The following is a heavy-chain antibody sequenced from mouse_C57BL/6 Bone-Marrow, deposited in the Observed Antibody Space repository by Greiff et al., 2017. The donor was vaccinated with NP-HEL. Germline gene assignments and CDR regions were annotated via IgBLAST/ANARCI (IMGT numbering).Heavy chain of an antibody. Sequence: QVQLQQSGAELARPGASVKLSCKASGYTFTSYGISWVKQRTGQGLEWIGEIYPRSGNTYYNEKFKGKATLTADKSSSTAYMELRSLTSEDSTVYFCAREVLRPHYYAMGYWGQGTSVTVSS. V-gene: IGHV1-81*01. D-gene: IGHD1-2*01. CDR3: AREVLRPHYYAMGY. CDR1: GYTFTSYG. CDR2: IYPRSGNT. J-gene: IGHJ4*01.